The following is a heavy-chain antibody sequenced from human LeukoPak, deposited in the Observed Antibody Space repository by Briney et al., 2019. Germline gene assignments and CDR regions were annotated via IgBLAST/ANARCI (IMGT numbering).Heavy chain of an antibody. D-gene: IGHD6-6*01. CDR3: ARDGSSSRKYYYYYMDV. V-gene: IGHV4-38-2*02. Sequence: PSETLSLTCTVSGYSISSGYYWGWIRQPPGKGLEWIGSIYHSGSTNYNPSLKSRVTISVDTSKNQFSLKLSSVTAADTAVYYCARDGSSSRKYYYYYMDVWGKGTTVTVSS. CDR2: IYHSGST. CDR1: GYSISSGYY. J-gene: IGHJ6*03.